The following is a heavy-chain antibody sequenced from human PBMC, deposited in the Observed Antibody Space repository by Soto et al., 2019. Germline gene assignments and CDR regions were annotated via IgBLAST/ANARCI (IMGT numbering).Heavy chain of an antibody. V-gene: IGHV1-2*04. CDR2: INPNSGGT. CDR3: ATDRTIFGLGGYYGMDV. D-gene: IGHD3-3*01. J-gene: IGHJ6*02. CDR1: GYTFTGYY. Sequence: ASVKVSCKASGYTFTGYYMHWVRQAPGQGLEWMGWINPNSGGTNYAQKFQGWVTMTRDTSISTAYMELSRLRSDDTAVYYCATDRTIFGLGGYYGMDVWGQETTVTVSS.